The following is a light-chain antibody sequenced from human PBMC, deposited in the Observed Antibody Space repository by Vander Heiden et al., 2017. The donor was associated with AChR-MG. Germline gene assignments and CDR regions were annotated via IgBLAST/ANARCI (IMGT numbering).Light chain of an antibody. Sequence: QSALTQPRSVSGSPGPSVTISCPGTSSDVGGYNDVSWYQQHPGKAPKLIIYDVSKRPSGVPDRFSGSKSGNTASLTISGLQAEDEAYYYCCSYAGTYVVFGGGTKLTVL. CDR1: SSDVGGYND. V-gene: IGLV2-11*01. J-gene: IGLJ2*01. CDR2: DVS. CDR3: CSYAGTYVV.